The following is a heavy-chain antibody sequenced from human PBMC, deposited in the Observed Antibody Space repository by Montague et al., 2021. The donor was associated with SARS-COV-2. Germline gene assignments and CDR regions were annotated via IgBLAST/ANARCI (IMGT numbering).Heavy chain of an antibody. CDR2: IYYYGNT. J-gene: IGHJ4*02. V-gene: IGHV4-59*01. Sequence: SETLSLTCTASGDSIRNYFWSWIRQPPGKGLEWIGYIYYYGNTHYNLXXKSRATISIDKSRNLFSLQLRSVNAADTAVYFCAKEFGSGCINLTYWGQGTLVTVSS. CDR1: GDSIRNYF. CDR3: AKEFGSGCINLTY. D-gene: IGHD3-10*01.